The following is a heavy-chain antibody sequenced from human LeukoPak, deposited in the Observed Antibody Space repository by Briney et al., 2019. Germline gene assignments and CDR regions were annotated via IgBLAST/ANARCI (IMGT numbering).Heavy chain of an antibody. CDR1: GFTFDDYA. CDR3: AKDISAVAAAGIDY. D-gene: IGHD6-13*01. CDR2: ISWNSESV. J-gene: IGHJ4*02. Sequence: AGRSLSLSCAASGFTFDDYAMHWVRQAPGKGLEWVSGISWNSESVAYADSVKGRFTISRDNAKNSLYLQMNSLRAEDTALYYCAKDISAVAAAGIDYWGQGTLVTVSS. V-gene: IGHV3-9*01.